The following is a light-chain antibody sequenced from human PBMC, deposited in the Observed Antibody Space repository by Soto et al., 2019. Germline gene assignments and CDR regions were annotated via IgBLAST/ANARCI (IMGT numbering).Light chain of an antibody. CDR3: SSYTSSSPVV. CDR2: EVS. Sequence: QSALTQPPSVSGSPGQSVTISCTGTSSDVGSYNRVSWYQQPPGTAPKLMIYEVSNRPSGVPDRFSGSKSGNTASLTISWLHAEDEADYYCSSYTSSSPVVFGGGTKLTVL. J-gene: IGLJ2*01. V-gene: IGLV2-18*02. CDR1: SSDVGSYNR.